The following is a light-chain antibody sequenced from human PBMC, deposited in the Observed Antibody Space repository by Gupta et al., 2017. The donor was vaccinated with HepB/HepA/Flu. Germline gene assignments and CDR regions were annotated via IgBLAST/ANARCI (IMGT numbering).Light chain of an antibody. CDR2: GAS. V-gene: IGKV3-15*01. CDR3: QQYNMWPLT. Sequence: EIVMTQSPATLSVSPGERATLSCRASHSVSANLAWYQQKPGQAPRLLIYGASSRATGIPDRFSGTGSGTEFTLTIAGLQSEDSAVYYCQQYNMWPLTFGGGTKLEI. J-gene: IGKJ4*01. CDR1: HSVSAN.